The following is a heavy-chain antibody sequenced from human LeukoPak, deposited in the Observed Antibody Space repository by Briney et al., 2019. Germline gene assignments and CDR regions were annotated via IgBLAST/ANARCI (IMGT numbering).Heavy chain of an antibody. CDR1: GGSISSYY. CDR2: IYYSGST. J-gene: IGHJ6*02. Sequence: PSETLSLTCTVSGGSISSYYWSWIRQPPGKGLEWIGYIYYSGSTNYNPSLKSRVTISVDTSKNQFSLKLSSVTAADTAVYYCAKSREGYGMDVWGQGTMVTVSS. CDR3: AKSREGYGMDV. V-gene: IGHV4-59*08.